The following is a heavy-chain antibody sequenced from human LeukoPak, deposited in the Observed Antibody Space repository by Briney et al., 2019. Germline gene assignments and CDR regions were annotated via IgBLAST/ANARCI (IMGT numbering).Heavy chain of an antibody. CDR2: INRSGST. J-gene: IGHJ5*02. CDR3: ARGRNDYVWGSYRPYNWFDP. D-gene: IGHD3-16*02. CDR1: GGSFSGYY. Sequence: SETLSLTCAVYGGSFSGYYWSWIRQPPGKGLEWIGEINRSGSTNYNPSPKSRVTISVDTSKNQFSLKLSSVTAADTAVYYCARGRNDYVWGSYRPYNWFDPWGQGTLVTVSS. V-gene: IGHV4-34*01.